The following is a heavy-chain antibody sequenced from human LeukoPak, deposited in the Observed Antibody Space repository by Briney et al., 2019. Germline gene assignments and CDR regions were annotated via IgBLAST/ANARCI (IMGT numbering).Heavy chain of an antibody. V-gene: IGHV3-21*01. D-gene: IGHD4-23*01. CDR2: ISSSSAYI. CDR1: GFTFSTYS. CDR3: ARDGGGNYNS. J-gene: IGHJ4*02. Sequence: GGSLRLSCAASGFTFSTYSMNWVRQAPGKGLEWVSFISSSSAYIYYADLVKGRFTISRDNAKNSLYLQMNSLRAEDTAVYYCARDGGGNYNSWGQGTLVTVSS.